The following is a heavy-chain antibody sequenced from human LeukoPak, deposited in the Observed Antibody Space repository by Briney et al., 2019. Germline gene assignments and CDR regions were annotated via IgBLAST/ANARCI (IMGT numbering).Heavy chain of an antibody. CDR1: GGSISSYY. D-gene: IGHD3-9*01. V-gene: IGHV4-59*01. Sequence: SETPSLTCTVSGGSISSYYWSWIRQPPGKGLEWIGYIYYSGSTNYNPSLKSRVTISVDTSKNQFSLKLSSVTAADTAVYYCARGYYDILTGYYSRAIDYWGQGTLVTVSS. CDR2: IYYSGST. J-gene: IGHJ4*02. CDR3: ARGYYDILTGYYSRAIDY.